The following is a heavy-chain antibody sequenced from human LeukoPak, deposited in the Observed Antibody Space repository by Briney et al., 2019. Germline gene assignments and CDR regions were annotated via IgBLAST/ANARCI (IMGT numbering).Heavy chain of an antibody. CDR1: GDSISSGGYY. J-gene: IGHJ2*01. V-gene: IGHV4-31*03. Sequence: SQTLSLTCTVSGDSISSGGYYWSWIRQHPGKGLEWIGYIYYSGSTYYNPSLKSRVTISVDTSKNRFSLKLSSVTAADTAVYYCAKSYYDSRGYYQSWYFDLWGRGTLVTVSS. CDR3: AKSYYDSRGYYQSWYFDL. D-gene: IGHD3-22*01. CDR2: IYYSGST.